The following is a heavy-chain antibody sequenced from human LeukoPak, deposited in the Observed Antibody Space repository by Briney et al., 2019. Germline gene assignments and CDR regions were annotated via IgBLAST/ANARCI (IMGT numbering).Heavy chain of an antibody. Sequence: SETLSLTCAVSGGSISSSNWWSWVRQPPGKGLEWIGEIYHSGSTNYNPSLKSRVTISVDKSKNQFSLKLSSVTAADTAVYYCARLYGSYYPNFDYWGQGTLVTVSS. V-gene: IGHV4-4*02. D-gene: IGHD1-26*01. CDR1: GGSISSSNW. CDR3: ARLYGSYYPNFDY. CDR2: IYHSGST. J-gene: IGHJ4*02.